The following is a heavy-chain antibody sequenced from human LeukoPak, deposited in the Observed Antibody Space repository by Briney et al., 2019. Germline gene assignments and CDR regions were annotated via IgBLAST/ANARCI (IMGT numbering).Heavy chain of an antibody. J-gene: IGHJ5*02. CDR3: ARRAARRWFDP. CDR1: GGSFSCYY. D-gene: IGHD6-6*01. CDR2: INHSGST. Sequence: PSETLSLTCAVYGGSFSCYYWSWIRQPPGKGLEWIGEINHSGSTNYNPSLKSRVTISVDTSKNQFSLKLSSVTAADTAVYYCARRAARRWFDPWGQGTLVTVSS. V-gene: IGHV4-34*01.